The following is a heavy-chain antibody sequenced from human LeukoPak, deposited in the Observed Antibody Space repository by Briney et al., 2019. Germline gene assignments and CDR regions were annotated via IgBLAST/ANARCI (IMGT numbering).Heavy chain of an antibody. CDR2: IYYSGST. Sequence: PSETLSLTCTVSGGSISNYYWSWIRQPPGKGLEWIGYIYYSGSTNYNPSLKSRVTISVDKSKNQFSLKLSSVTAADTAVYYCARAPAGYSSSWGDYFDYWGQGTLVTVSS. D-gene: IGHD6-13*01. CDR1: GGSISNYY. V-gene: IGHV4-59*12. J-gene: IGHJ4*02. CDR3: ARAPAGYSSSWGDYFDY.